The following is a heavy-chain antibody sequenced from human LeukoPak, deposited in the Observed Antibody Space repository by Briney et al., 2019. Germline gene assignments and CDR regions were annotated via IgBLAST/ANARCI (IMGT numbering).Heavy chain of an antibody. Sequence: GSLRLSCSASAFPFSNHWVSWVPQAPGKGRGRVANIKEDGSEINYVDSVKGRFTISRDNAKNSLYLQMNSLTVDDTAVYYCARDRGYSSFDYWGQGTLVTVSS. J-gene: IGHJ4*02. CDR1: AFPFSNHW. V-gene: IGHV3-7*01. CDR2: IKEDGSEI. CDR3: ARDRGYSSFDY. D-gene: IGHD4-23*01.